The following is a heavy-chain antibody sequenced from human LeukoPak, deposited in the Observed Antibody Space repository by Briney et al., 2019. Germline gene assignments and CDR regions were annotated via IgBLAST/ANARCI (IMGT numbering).Heavy chain of an antibody. V-gene: IGHV3-21*01. Sequence: GGSLRLSCAASEFTLSTYTMNWVRQAPGKGLEWVSSISSSSSYIFYTDSVKGRFTISRDNAKNSLYLQMNSLRAEDTAVYYCARDLVASYVLNWYFDLWGRGTLVTVSS. D-gene: IGHD2-8*02. CDR3: ARDLVASYVLNWYFDL. CDR1: EFTLSTYT. J-gene: IGHJ2*01. CDR2: ISSSSSYI.